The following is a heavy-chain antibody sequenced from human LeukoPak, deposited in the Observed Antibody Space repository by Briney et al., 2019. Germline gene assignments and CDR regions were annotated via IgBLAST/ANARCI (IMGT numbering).Heavy chain of an antibody. CDR2: ISYDGSNK. V-gene: IGHV3-30-3*01. CDR1: GFTFSSYE. J-gene: IGHJ6*02. D-gene: IGHD2-2*01. CDR3: ARISMPYYYGMDV. Sequence: GGSLRLSCAASGFTFSSYEMNWVRQAPGKGLEWVAVISYDGSNKYYADSVKGRFTISRDNSKNTLYLQMNSLRAEDTAVYYCARISMPYYYGMDVWGQGTTVTVSS.